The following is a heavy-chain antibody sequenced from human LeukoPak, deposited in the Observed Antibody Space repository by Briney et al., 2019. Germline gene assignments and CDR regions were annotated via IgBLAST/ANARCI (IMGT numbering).Heavy chain of an antibody. CDR1: GYTFTSYY. Sequence: GASVKVSCKASGYTFTSYYMHWVRQAPGQGLEWMGIIKPSGGSTSYAQKFQGRVIMTRDMSTSTVYMELSSLRSEDTAVYYCARPRWFGELGAFDAFDIWGQGTMVTVSS. CDR2: IKPSGGST. J-gene: IGHJ3*02. CDR3: ARPRWFGELGAFDAFDI. D-gene: IGHD3-10*01. V-gene: IGHV1-46*01.